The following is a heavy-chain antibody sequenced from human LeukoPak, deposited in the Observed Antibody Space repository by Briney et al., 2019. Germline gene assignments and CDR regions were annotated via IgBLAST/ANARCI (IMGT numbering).Heavy chain of an antibody. CDR2: ITGSGGST. J-gene: IGHJ4*02. D-gene: IGHD3-3*01. CDR1: GFTFSNYP. V-gene: IGHV3-23*01. Sequence: GGSLRLSCAASGFTFSNYPMSWVRHAPVKGLEWLSAITGSGGSTSYADSVKGRFTISRDNSRNTVFLQMNSLRVDDSAIYYCVKDPRDFVWSEHHIYYFDYWGQGTLVTVAS. CDR3: VKDPRDFVWSEHHIYYFDY.